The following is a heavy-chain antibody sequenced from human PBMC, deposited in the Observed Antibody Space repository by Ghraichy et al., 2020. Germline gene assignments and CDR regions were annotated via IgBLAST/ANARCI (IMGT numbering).Heavy chain of an antibody. D-gene: IGHD6-6*01. CDR2: ISGGDGGS. J-gene: IGHJ4*01. V-gene: IGHV3-23*01. Sequence: GGSLRLSCTASGFTFSNYAMTWVRQAPGKGLDWVSVISGGDGGSYYADSVKGRFTISRDNSKNTLYLQMNSLRAEDTAVYYCAKGAREQLSFVDYWGQGTLATVSS. CDR3: AKGAREQLSFVDY. CDR1: GFTFSNYA.